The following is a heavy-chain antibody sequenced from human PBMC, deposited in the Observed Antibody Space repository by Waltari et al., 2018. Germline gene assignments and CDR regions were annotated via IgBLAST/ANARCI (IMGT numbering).Heavy chain of an antibody. CDR2: ISSSSSYI. D-gene: IGHD6-19*01. CDR3: AREQNEQWLVLVSAFDI. Sequence: EVQLVESGGGLVKPGGSLRLSCAASGFTFSSYSMNWVRQAPGKGLEWVSSISSSSSYIYYADSVKGRFTISRDNAKNSLYLQMNSLRAEDTAVYYCAREQNEQWLVLVSAFDIWGQGTMVTVSS. V-gene: IGHV3-21*01. CDR1: GFTFSSYS. J-gene: IGHJ3*02.